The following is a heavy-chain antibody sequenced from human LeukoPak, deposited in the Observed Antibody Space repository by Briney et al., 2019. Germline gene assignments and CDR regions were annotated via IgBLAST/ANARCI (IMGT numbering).Heavy chain of an antibody. Sequence: GGSLRLSCAASGFTFNSYAMNWVRQAPGKGLEWVSNTSGGGGSIYYVDSVKGRFTISRDNSKNTLYLQMNSLRAEDTAVYYCARDDPGPRAFDYWGQGALVIVS. CDR1: GFTFNSYA. V-gene: IGHV3-23*01. J-gene: IGHJ4*02. CDR2: TSGGGGSI. D-gene: IGHD3-10*01. CDR3: ARDDPGPRAFDY.